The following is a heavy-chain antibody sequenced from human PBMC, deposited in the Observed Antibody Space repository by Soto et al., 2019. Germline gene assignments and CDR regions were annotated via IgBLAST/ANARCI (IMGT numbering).Heavy chain of an antibody. CDR3: VCNGYYSLEY. Sequence: QAQLQESGPGLVKPSGTLSLTCAVSGDSMTSSDWWSWVRQAPGKGLEWIGEIHYSGDSNYDPSLRSRVTISVDRSKNQFSLTLSSVTAADTAVYFCVCNGYYSLEYWGQGTLVIVSP. V-gene: IGHV4-4*02. D-gene: IGHD3-22*01. CDR2: IHYSGDS. CDR1: GDSMTSSDW. J-gene: IGHJ4*02.